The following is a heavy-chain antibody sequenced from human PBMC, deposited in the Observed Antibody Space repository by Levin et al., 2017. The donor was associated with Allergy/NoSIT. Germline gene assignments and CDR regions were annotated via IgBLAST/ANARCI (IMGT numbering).Heavy chain of an antibody. CDR2: ISYDGSNK. D-gene: IGHD3-9*01. Sequence: GESLKISCAASGFTFSSYAMHWVRQAPGKGLEWVAVISYDGSNKYYADSVKGRFTISRDNSKNTLYLQMNSLRAEDTAVYYCARDLGRYFDWLLSRIAVAGTDAFDIWGQGTMVTVSS. V-gene: IGHV3-30-3*01. CDR1: GFTFSSYA. CDR3: ARDLGRYFDWLLSRIAVAGTDAFDI. J-gene: IGHJ3*02.